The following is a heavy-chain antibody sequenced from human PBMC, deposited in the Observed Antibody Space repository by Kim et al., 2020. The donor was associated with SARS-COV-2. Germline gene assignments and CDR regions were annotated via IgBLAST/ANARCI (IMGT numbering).Heavy chain of an antibody. D-gene: IGHD1-26*01. Sequence: GGSLRLSCAASGFPFNTYGMHWVRQAPGKGLEWVAVISYDGNNKYYADSVKGQFTISRDNSKNTLYLQMNSLRIEDTAVYYCARSFSGSYFGYDYWGQGTLVTVSS. J-gene: IGHJ4*02. CDR3: ARSFSGSYFGYDY. CDR1: GFPFNTYG. CDR2: ISYDGNNK. V-gene: IGHV3-30*03.